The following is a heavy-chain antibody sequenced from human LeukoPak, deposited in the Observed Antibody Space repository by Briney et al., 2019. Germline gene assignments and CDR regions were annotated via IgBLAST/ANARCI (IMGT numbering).Heavy chain of an antibody. V-gene: IGHV1-18*01. J-gene: IGHJ5*02. CDR3: ARDRILTYYYDSSGYPNWFDP. Sequence: ASVKVSCKASDYIFTSYGISWVRQAPGQGLEWMGWISAYNGNTNYAQKFQGRVTMTTDTSTSTAYMELSRLRSDDTAVYYCARDRILTYYYDSSGYPNWFDPWGQGTLVTVSS. D-gene: IGHD3-22*01. CDR1: DYIFTSYG. CDR2: ISAYNGNT.